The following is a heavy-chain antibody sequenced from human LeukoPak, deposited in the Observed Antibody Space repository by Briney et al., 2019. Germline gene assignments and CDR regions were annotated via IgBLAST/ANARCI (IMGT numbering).Heavy chain of an antibody. CDR3: VRLLDIDY. J-gene: IGHJ4*02. D-gene: IGHD1-1*01. V-gene: IGHV3-74*01. CDR1: GFTFRNYW. CDR2: ISRDGATT. Sequence: GGSLRLSCAASGFTFRNYWMHWVRQAPGKGLVWVSRISRDGATTHYAGSVKGRFTISRDNAKNMVYLQMDSLSAEDRAVYYCVRLLDIDYWGQGTLVTVSS.